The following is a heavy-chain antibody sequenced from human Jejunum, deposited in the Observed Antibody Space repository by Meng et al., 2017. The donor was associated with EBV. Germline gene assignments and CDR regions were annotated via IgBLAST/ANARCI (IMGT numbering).Heavy chain of an antibody. J-gene: IGHJ4*02. CDR1: GARFGTYA. V-gene: IGHV1-69*15. CDR3: ARAGGDYEDY. Sequence: QERLVQSGAEGKNPGSSVKVSCKASGARFGTYAVSWVRQAPGQGLEWMGNTVPIFGTTSYAQTFQGRVTITADESTRTAFMELRNLRSEDSAMYYCARAGGDYEDYWGQGTLVTVSS. D-gene: IGHD4-17*01. CDR2: TVPIFGTT.